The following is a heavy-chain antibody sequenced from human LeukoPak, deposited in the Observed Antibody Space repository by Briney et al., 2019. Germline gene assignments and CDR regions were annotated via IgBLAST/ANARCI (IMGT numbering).Heavy chain of an antibody. CDR3: ARGGRRDGYNFPPQVLFY. CDR1: SGSFSGYY. V-gene: IGHV4-34*01. J-gene: IGHJ4*02. Sequence: SETLSLTCGVYSGSFSGYYWTWFRQPPGKGLEWIGEFNHSWGAKYNPSLKRRATISVDTSKKQLSLSRNSVTAADTAVYYCARGGRRDGYNFPPQVLFYWGQGTLVTVSS. CDR2: FNHSWGA. D-gene: IGHD5-24*01.